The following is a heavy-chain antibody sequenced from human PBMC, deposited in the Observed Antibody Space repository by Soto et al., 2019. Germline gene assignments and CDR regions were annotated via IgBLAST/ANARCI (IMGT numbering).Heavy chain of an antibody. D-gene: IGHD5-18*01. CDR1: GFTFSSYA. CDR3: ARIPRPHSYGLFYFDY. Sequence: QVQLVESGGGVVQPGRSLRLSCAASGFTFSSYAMHWVSQAPGKGLEWVAVISYDGSNKYYADSVKGRFTISRDNSKNTLYLQMNSLRAEDTAVYYCARIPRPHSYGLFYFDYWGQGTLVTVSS. V-gene: IGHV3-30-3*01. CDR2: ISYDGSNK. J-gene: IGHJ4*02.